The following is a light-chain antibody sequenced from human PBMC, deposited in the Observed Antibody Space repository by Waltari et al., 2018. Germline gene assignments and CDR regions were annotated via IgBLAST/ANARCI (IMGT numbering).Light chain of an antibody. CDR2: GAS. CDR1: QDISRW. CDR3: QQANSFPLT. V-gene: IGKV1-12*01. Sequence: DIKMTQFPSSGSTSVGDRVTSTCRASQDISRWLAWYQQKPGKAPKFLIYGASNLQSGVPSRFSGSGSGTDFTLTISSLQPEDFATYYCQQANSFPLTFGGGTKVEIK. J-gene: IGKJ4*01.